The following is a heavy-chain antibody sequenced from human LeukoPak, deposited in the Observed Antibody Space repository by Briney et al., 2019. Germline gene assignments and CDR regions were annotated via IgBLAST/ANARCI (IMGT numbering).Heavy chain of an antibody. J-gene: IGHJ4*02. D-gene: IGHD5-24*01. CDR3: TRDPEIATILFEY. V-gene: IGHV1-2*02. Sequence: ASVKVSCKASGYTFTGYHMHWVRQAPGQGLEWMGWINPNTGDTNYAQKFQGRVTMTRDTSISAAYMELSWLRSDDTAVYYCTRDPEIATILFEYAGQGTLVTVSS. CDR1: GYTFTGYH. CDR2: INPNTGDT.